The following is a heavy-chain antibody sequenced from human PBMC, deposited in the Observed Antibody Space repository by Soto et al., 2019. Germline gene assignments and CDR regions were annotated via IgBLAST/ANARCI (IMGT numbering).Heavy chain of an antibody. CDR3: AKGHQWLFNWFDP. J-gene: IGHJ5*02. CDR2: ISGSGGST. D-gene: IGHD3-22*01. V-gene: IGHV3-23*01. CDR1: GFTFSSYA. Sequence: HPGGSLRLSCAASGFTFSSYAMSWVRQAPGKELEWVSAISGSGGSTYYADSVKGRFTISRDNSKNTLYLQMNSLRAEDTAVYYCAKGHQWLFNWFDPWGQGTLVTVSS.